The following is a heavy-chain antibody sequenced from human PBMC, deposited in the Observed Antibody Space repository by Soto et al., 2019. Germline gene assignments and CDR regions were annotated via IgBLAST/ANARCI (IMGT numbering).Heavy chain of an antibody. CDR2: ILPIFGTA. D-gene: IGHD6-13*01. CDR1: GGTFSSYA. Sequence: QVQLVQSGAEVKKPGASVKVSCKASGGTFSSYAISWVRQAPGQGLEWRGGILPIFGTANYAQKFQGRVTITADKSTSTAYMELSSLRSEDTAVYYCARSTAAAGSYYYYYGMDVCGQGTTVTVS. V-gene: IGHV1-69*06. J-gene: IGHJ6*02. CDR3: ARSTAAAGSYYYYYGMDV.